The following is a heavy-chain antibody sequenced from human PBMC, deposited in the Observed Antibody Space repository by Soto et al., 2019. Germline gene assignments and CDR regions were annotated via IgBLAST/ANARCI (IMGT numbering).Heavy chain of an antibody. CDR2: VKSKAAGGTT. CDR3: TAIGFDP. Sequence: EVQLVESGGGLVKPGGSLRLSCAASGSTFSHAWMSWGRQVPGKGLEWVARVKSKAAGGTTDYAAPVKGRFTISRDDSKNTLYLQMNRLKTYDAAVYCCTAIGFDPWGQGTLVTVSA. CDR1: GSTFSHAW. J-gene: IGHJ5*02. V-gene: IGHV3-15*01. D-gene: IGHD2-2*02.